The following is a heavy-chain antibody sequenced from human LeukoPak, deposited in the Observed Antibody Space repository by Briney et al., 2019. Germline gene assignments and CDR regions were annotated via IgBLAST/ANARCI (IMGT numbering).Heavy chain of an antibody. Sequence: QPGGSLRLPCAASGFTFSRYGMHWVRQAPGKGLSWVGFIRYDGSNEYYVDSVKGRFTISRDNSRNTLYLQMNGLRTEDTAVYYCAKEGSSGSYQEFGGQGTLVTVSS. V-gene: IGHV3-30*02. D-gene: IGHD3-10*01. J-gene: IGHJ4*02. CDR3: AKEGSSGSYQEF. CDR2: IRYDGSNE. CDR1: GFTFSRYG.